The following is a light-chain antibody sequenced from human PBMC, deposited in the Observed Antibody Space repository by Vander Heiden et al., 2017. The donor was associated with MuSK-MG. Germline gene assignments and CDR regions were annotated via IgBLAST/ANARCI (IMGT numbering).Light chain of an antibody. CDR1: QSVTNKY. V-gene: IGKV3-20*01. J-gene: IGKJ2*01. CDR3: QQDDKSPFT. CDR2: GAS. Sequence: VLTQSPGTLSLSPGDRATLSCRASQSVTNKYLGWYQQRPGQAPRLLIYGASNRATGIPDRFSGSGSGTDFTLTISRLEPEDFAVYFCQQDDKSPFTFGQGTKMEI.